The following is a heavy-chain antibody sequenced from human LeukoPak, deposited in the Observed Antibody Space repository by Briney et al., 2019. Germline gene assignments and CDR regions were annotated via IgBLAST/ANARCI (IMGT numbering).Heavy chain of an antibody. Sequence: GGSLRLSCAASGFTFSSYSMNWVRQAPGKGLEWVSYISSSSSTIYYADSVKGRFTISRDNAKNSLYLQMNSLRAEDTAVYYCARDSDQLQMPNDAFDIWGQGTMVTVSS. V-gene: IGHV3-48*04. CDR2: ISSSSSTI. D-gene: IGHD2-2*01. J-gene: IGHJ3*02. CDR3: ARDSDQLQMPNDAFDI. CDR1: GFTFSSYS.